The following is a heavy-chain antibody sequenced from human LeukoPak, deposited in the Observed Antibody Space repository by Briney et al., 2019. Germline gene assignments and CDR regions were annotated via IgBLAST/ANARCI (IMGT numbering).Heavy chain of an antibody. D-gene: IGHD5-18*01. CDR1: GYSFTSYW. V-gene: IGHV5-51*01. CDR3: ARRGEAMDPFDY. J-gene: IGHJ4*02. Sequence: GESLKISYKDSGYSFTSYWIGWLRQMPGKGLEWMGIIYPGDSDTRYSPSFQGQVTISADKSINTAYLQWSSLKASDTAIYYCARRGEAMDPFDYWGQGTLVTVSS. CDR2: IYPGDSDT.